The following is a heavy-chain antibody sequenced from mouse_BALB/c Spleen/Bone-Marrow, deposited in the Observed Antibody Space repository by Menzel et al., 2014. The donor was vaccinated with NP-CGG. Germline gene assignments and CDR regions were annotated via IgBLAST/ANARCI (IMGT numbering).Heavy chain of an antibody. D-gene: IGHD2-4*01. CDR2: ISSGGSYT. CDR3: ARQTYYDYDGYFDY. V-gene: IGHV5-6*01. Sequence: EVQLVESGGDLVKPGGSLKLSCAASGFTFSSYGMSWVRQTPDKRLEWVATISSGGSYTYYPDSVKGRFTISRDNAKNTLYLQMSSLKSEEPAMYYCARQTYYDYDGYFDYWGQGTTLTVSS. CDR1: GFTFSSYG. J-gene: IGHJ2*01.